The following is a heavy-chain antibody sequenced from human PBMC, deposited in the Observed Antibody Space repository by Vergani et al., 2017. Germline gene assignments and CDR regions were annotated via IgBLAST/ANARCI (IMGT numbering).Heavy chain of an antibody. CDR2: IYYSGST. V-gene: IGHV4-61*01. CDR3: ARGGIAARPFDY. D-gene: IGHD6-6*01. CDR1: GGSVSSGSYY. J-gene: IGHJ4*02. Sequence: QVQLQESGPGLVKPSETLSLTCTVSGGSVSSGSYYWSWIRQPPGKGLEWIGYIYYSGSTNYNPSVKSRVTISVDTSKNQFSLKLSSVTAADTAVYYCARGGIAARPFDYWGQGTLVTVSS.